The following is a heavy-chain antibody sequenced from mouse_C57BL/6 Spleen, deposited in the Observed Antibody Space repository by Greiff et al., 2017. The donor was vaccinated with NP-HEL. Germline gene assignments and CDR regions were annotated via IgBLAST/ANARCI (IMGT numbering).Heavy chain of an antibody. D-gene: IGHD4-1*01. V-gene: IGHV1-19*01. Sequence: EVQLQQSGPVLVKPGASVKMSCKASGYTFTDYYMNWVKQSHGKSLEWIGVINPYNGGTSYNQKFKGKATLTVDKSSSTAYMELNSLTSEDSAVYYCARWELGHFDYWGQGTTLTVSS. CDR3: ARWELGHFDY. J-gene: IGHJ2*01. CDR1: GYTFTDYY. CDR2: INPYNGGT.